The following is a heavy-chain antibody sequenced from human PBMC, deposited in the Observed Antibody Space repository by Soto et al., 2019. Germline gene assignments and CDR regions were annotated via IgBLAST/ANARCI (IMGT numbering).Heavy chain of an antibody. Sequence: GGSLRLSCAASGFTFSSYAMHWVRQAPGKGLEWVAVISYDGSNKYYADSVKGRFTISRDNSKNTLYLQMNSLRAEDTAVYYCARDGDSSGWLNWYFDLWGRGTLVTVSS. CDR2: ISYDGSNK. J-gene: IGHJ2*01. CDR1: GFTFSSYA. V-gene: IGHV3-30-3*01. D-gene: IGHD6-19*01. CDR3: ARDGDSSGWLNWYFDL.